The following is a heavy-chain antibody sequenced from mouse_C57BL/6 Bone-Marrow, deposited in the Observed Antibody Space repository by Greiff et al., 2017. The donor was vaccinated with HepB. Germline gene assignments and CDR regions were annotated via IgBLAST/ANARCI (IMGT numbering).Heavy chain of an antibody. Sequence: EVKLVESGGGLVQPKGSLKLSCAASGFSFNTYAMNWVRQAPGKGLEWVARIRSKSNNYATYYADSVKDRFTISRDDSESMLYLQMNNLKTEDTAMYYCVRHETIVTHWYFDVWGTGTTVTVSS. J-gene: IGHJ1*03. CDR2: IRSKSNNYAT. V-gene: IGHV10-1*01. CDR1: GFSFNTYA. CDR3: VRHETIVTHWYFDV. D-gene: IGHD2-5*01.